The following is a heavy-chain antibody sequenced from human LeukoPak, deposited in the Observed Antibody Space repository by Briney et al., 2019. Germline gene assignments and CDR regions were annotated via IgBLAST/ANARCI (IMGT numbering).Heavy chain of an antibody. CDR3: ARASYSYDINGWVPFDY. Sequence: ASETLSLTCTVSGYSISSGYYWGWIRQPPGKWLEWIGSIYHSGSTYYNPSLKSRVTISVDTSKNQFSLKLSSVTAADTAVYYCARASYSYDINGWVPFDYWGQGTLVTVSS. CDR1: GYSISSGYY. J-gene: IGHJ4*02. V-gene: IGHV4-38-2*02. CDR2: IYHSGST. D-gene: IGHD3-22*01.